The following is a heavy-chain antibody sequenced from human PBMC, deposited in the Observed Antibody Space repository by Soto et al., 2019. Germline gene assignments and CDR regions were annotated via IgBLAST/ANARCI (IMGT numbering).Heavy chain of an antibody. CDR2: IRSKANSYAT. J-gene: IGHJ3*02. V-gene: IGHV3-73*01. CDR3: TRHQTNFEDDI. Sequence: SLRLSCAASGFTFSGSAMHWVRQASGKGLEWVGRIRSKANSYATAYAASVKGRFTISRDDSKNTAYLQMNSLKTEDTAVYYCTRHQTNFEDDIWGQGTMVTVSS. D-gene: IGHD1-1*01. CDR1: GFTFSGSA.